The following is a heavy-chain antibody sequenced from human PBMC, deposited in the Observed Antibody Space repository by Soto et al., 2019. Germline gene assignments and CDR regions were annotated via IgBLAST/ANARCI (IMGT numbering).Heavy chain of an antibody. Sequence: SVKVSCKASGGTLSSYASSWVRQAPGQGLEWMGGIIPIFGTANYAQKFQGRVTITADESTSTAYMELSSLRSEDTAVYYCARRFPVFYYDSSGYSSYFDYWGQGTLVTVSS. J-gene: IGHJ4*02. V-gene: IGHV1-69*13. CDR3: ARRFPVFYYDSSGYSSYFDY. D-gene: IGHD3-22*01. CDR2: IIPIFGTA. CDR1: GGTLSSYA.